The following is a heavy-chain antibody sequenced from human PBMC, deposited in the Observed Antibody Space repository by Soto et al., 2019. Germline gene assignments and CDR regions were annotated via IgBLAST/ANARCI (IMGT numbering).Heavy chain of an antibody. V-gene: IGHV1-69*01. CDR3: ARDSNGRTLMDPYSYYGMDV. CDR2: IIPIFGTA. CDR1: GGTFSSYA. D-gene: IGHD3-10*01. J-gene: IGHJ6*01. Sequence: QVQLVQSGAEVKKPGSSVKVSCKASGGTFSSYAISWVRQAPGQGLEWMGGIIPIFGTANYAQKFQGRVTITADESTSTAYMELSSLRSADTAVYYCARDSNGRTLMDPYSYYGMDVWGQGTTVTVSS.